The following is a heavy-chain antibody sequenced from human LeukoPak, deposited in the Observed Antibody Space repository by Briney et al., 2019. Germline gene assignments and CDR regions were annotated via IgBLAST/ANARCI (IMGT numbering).Heavy chain of an antibody. D-gene: IGHD6-13*01. CDR2: ISWNSGSI. CDR1: GFTFDDYA. Sequence: GGSLRLSCAASGFTFDDYAMHWVRQAPGKGLEWVSGISWNSGSIGYADSVKGRFTISRDNAKNSLYLQMNSLRAEDTALYYCAKDGSSSWYRNTIDYWGQGTLVTVSS. V-gene: IGHV3-9*01. J-gene: IGHJ4*02. CDR3: AKDGSSSWYRNTIDY.